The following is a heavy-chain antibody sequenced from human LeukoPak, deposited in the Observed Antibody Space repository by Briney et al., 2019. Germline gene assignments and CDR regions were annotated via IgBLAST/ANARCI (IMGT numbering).Heavy chain of an antibody. CDR2: INTGNGNT. CDR3: ARGGITTNMDV. V-gene: IGHV1-3*04. D-gene: IGHD3-10*01. Sequence: ASVKVSCKASGYTFTSYAMHWVRQAPGQRLEWMGWINTGNGNTNYAQKLQGRVTMTTDTSTSTAYMELRSLRSDDTAVYYCARGGITTNMDVRGKGTTVTVSS. J-gene: IGHJ6*03. CDR1: GYTFTSYA.